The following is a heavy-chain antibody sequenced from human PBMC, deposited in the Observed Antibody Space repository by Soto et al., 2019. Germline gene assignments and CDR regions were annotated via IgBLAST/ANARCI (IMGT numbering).Heavy chain of an antibody. CDR2: IIPIFGTA. CDR1: GGTFSSYA. Sequence: KVSCKASGGTFSSYAISWVRQAPGQGLEWMGGIIPIFGTANYAQKFQGRVTITADESTSTAYMELGSLRSEDTAVYYCARGVAAAGPFYYYYYYGMDVWGQGTTVTVSS. D-gene: IGHD6-13*01. CDR3: ARGVAAAGPFYYYYYYGMDV. V-gene: IGHV1-69*01. J-gene: IGHJ6*02.